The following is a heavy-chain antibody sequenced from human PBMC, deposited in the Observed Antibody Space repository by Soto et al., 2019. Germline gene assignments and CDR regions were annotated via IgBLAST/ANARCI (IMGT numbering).Heavy chain of an antibody. V-gene: IGHV4-31*03. D-gene: IGHD2-15*01. CDR2: IYYSGST. CDR1: VGSLRSGGYY. J-gene: IGHJ6*02. Sequence: QVQLQESGPGLVKPSQTLSLTCTVSVGSLRSGGYYWSWIRQHPGKGLEWIGYIYYSGSTYYNPSLKSRVNISVDTSKNQFSLKMSSVNAADTAVYYCAREGNCSGGSCYLENYGMDVWGQGTTVTVSS. CDR3: AREGNCSGGSCYLENYGMDV.